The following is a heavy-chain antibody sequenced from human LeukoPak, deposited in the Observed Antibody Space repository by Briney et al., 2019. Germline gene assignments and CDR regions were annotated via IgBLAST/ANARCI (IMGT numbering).Heavy chain of an antibody. D-gene: IGHD2-2*02. V-gene: IGHV3-20*04. J-gene: IGHJ3*02. CDR3: ARCSRSSASCYSAFDI. Sequence: RTGGSLRLSCAASGFTFDDYGMSWVRHIPGKGLEWVSAIVNWDGGDTGYADSVRGRFTISRDNAKNSLYLQMNSLRAEDTALYYCARCSRSSASCYSAFDIWGLGTMVTVSS. CDR1: GFTFDDYG. CDR2: IVNWDGGDT.